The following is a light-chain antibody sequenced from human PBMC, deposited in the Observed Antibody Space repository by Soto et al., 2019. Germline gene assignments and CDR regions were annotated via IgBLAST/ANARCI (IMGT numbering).Light chain of an antibody. V-gene: IGKV1-9*01. CDR3: QQHSSSPPAYT. CDR2: AAS. CDR1: QGISSY. J-gene: IGKJ2*01. Sequence: DIQLTQSPSFLSASVGDRVTITCRASQGISSYLAWYQQKPGKAPKLLIYAASTLQSGVPSRFSGSGSGTEFTLTISSLQPEDFATYYCQQHSSSPPAYTFGQGTKLEIQ.